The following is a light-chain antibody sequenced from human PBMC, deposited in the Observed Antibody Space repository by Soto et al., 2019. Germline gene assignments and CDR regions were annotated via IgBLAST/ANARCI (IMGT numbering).Light chain of an antibody. CDR3: CSYAGSSTSLDV. J-gene: IGLJ1*01. CDR2: EGS. Sequence: QSVLTQPASVSGSPGQSTTISCTGTSSDVGSYNLVSWYQQHPGKAPKLMIYEGSKRPSGVSNRFSGSKSGNTASLTISGLQAEDEADYSCCSYAGSSTSLDVFGTGTKFTVL. V-gene: IGLV2-23*01. CDR1: SSDVGSYNL.